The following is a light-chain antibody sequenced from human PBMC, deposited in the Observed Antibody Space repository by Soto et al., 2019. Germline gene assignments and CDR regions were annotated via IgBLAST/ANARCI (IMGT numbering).Light chain of an antibody. CDR1: SSDIGGYNY. CDR2: DVR. CDR3: SSYTGSSTVM. Sequence: QSALTQPASVSGSPGQSITISCTGTSSDIGGYNYISWYQQLPGKAPKFIIYDVRNRPSGVSNRFSGSRSGNTASLTISGLQAEDEADYYCSSYTGSSTVMFGGGTKLTVL. V-gene: IGLV2-14*01. J-gene: IGLJ3*02.